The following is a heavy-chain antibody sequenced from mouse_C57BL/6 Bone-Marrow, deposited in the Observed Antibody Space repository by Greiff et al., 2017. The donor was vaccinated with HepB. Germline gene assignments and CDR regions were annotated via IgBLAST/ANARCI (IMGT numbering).Heavy chain of an antibody. CDR2: IRNKANNHAT. CDR3: IDLLWSPYYAMDY. CDR1: GFTFSDAW. V-gene: IGHV6-6*01. D-gene: IGHD2-1*01. Sequence: EVQVVESGGGLVQPGGSMKLSCAASGFTFSDAWMDWVRQSPEKGLEWVAEIRNKANNHATYYAESVKGRFTISRDDSKSSVYLQMNSLRAEDTGIYYCIDLLWSPYYAMDYWGQGTSVTVSS. J-gene: IGHJ4*01.